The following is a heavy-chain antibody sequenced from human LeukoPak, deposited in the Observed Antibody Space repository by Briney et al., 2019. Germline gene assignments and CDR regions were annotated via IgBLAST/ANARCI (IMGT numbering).Heavy chain of an antibody. CDR1: GFSFNIHA. J-gene: IGHJ4*02. V-gene: IGHV3-23*01. CDR2: IGGPDDT. Sequence: GGSLRLSCAASGFSFNIHAMTWVRQAPGKGLEWVAVIGGPDDTHYADSVKGWFAVSRDDSTNTVFLQMNSLRADDSAIYYCAKDATPRNSVWDYFDYWGQGTLVTVSS. CDR3: AKDATPRNSVWDYFDY. D-gene: IGHD7-27*01.